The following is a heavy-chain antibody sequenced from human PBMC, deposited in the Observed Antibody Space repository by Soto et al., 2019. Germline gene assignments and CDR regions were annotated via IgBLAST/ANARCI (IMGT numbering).Heavy chain of an antibody. CDR2: ISYSGNEK. Sequence: QVQLVESGGGVVQPGGSLRLSCAASGFTFSTSGIHWVRQAPGKGLDWVAAISYSGNEKYYADSVKGRFSTSRDNSKNTLYLQMNSLRPEDTAVYYCAKDLSSLFSFGEGSDYWCQGTLVTVSS. J-gene: IGHJ4*02. CDR3: AKDLSSLFSFGEGSDY. D-gene: IGHD3-10*01. CDR1: GFTFSTSG. V-gene: IGHV3-30*18.